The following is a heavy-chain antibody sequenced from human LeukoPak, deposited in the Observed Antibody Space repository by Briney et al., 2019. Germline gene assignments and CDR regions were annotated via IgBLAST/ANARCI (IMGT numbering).Heavy chain of an antibody. D-gene: IGHD3-9*01. J-gene: IGHJ4*02. CDR2: IYSDYST. Sequence: LAGGSLRLSCAVSGFTVSNNYVSWVRQAPGKGLQWVSIIYSDYSTYYADPVKGRFTISRDNSQNTLYLQMNSPRAEDTAVYYCARDSGEILTGYFGYWGQGTLATVSS. CDR1: GFTVSNNY. V-gene: IGHV3-53*01. CDR3: ARDSGEILTGYFGY.